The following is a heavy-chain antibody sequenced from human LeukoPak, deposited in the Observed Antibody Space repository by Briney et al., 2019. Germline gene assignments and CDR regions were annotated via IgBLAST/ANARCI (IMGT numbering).Heavy chain of an antibody. CDR2: INHSGST. Sequence: PSEALSLTCAVYGGSFSGYYWSWIRQPPGKGLEWIGEINHSGSTNYNPSLKSRVTISVDTSKNQFSLKLSSVTAADTAVYYCARVYYDILTGYPYYFDYWGQGTLVTVSS. CDR1: GGSFSGYY. J-gene: IGHJ4*02. CDR3: ARVYYDILTGYPYYFDY. V-gene: IGHV4-34*01. D-gene: IGHD3-9*01.